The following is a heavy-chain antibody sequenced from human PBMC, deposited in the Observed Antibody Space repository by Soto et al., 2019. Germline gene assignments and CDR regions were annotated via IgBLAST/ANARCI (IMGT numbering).Heavy chain of an antibody. Sequence: GLEWVAVMSYDGSHEYYADSVKGRFTISRDNSKTILYLQMNSLRLEDTAVYYCAKGSVLRVVEAPLAILGGVDVWGQGAMVTVSS. CDR2: MSYDGSHE. J-gene: IGHJ6*02. CDR3: AKGSVLRVVEAPLAILGGVDV. D-gene: IGHD2-8*01. V-gene: IGHV3-30*18.